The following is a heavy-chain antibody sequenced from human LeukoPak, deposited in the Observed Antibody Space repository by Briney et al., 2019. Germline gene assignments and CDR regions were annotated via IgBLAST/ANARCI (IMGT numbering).Heavy chain of an antibody. CDR2: IYYSGST. J-gene: IGHJ4*02. D-gene: IGHD3-10*01. Sequence: SETLSLTCTVSGGSISSHYWSWIRQPPGKGLEWIGYIYYSGSTNYNPSLKSRVTISVDTSKNQFSLKLSSVTAADTAVYYCARGNGSGSEYFDYWGQGTLVTVSS. V-gene: IGHV4-59*11. CDR3: ARGNGSGSEYFDY. CDR1: GGSISSHY.